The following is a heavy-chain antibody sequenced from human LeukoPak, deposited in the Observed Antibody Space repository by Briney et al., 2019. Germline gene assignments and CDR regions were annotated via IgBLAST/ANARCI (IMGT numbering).Heavy chain of an antibody. V-gene: IGHV3-7*04. J-gene: IGHJ6*03. CDR3: ARGLEWSYNYYYYYYMDV. Sequence: GGSLRLSCAASGFTFSDYYMSWIRQAPGKGLEWVANIKQDGSEKYYVDSVKGRFTISRDNAKNSLYLQMNSLRAEDTAVYYCARGLEWSYNYYYYYYMDVWGKGTTVTVSS. D-gene: IGHD3-3*01. CDR2: IKQDGSEK. CDR1: GFTFSDYY.